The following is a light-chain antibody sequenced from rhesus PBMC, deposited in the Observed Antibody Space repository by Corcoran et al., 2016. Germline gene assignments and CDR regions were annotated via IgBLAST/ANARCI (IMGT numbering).Light chain of an antibody. J-gene: IGKJ2*01. CDR2: WAS. V-gene: IGKV4-1*01. CDR3: QHYYSSPYN. Sequence: DIVMTQSPDSLAVSLGERVTINCKSSQSLLYSSNNKNYLAWYQQKPGRAPKLLIYWASTRESGVPNRFSGRGSGTDFTLTISGLQAEDVAVYYCQHYYSSPYNFGQGTKVEIK. CDR1: QSLLYSSNNKNY.